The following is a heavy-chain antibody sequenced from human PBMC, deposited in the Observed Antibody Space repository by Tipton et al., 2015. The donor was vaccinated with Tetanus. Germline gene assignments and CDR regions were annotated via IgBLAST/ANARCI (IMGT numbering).Heavy chain of an antibody. CDR3: VRDPGRNPRTDAFDV. CDR1: GFTFTEYG. CDR2: VSARTGGT. Sequence: QLVQSGGELKKPGASVKVSCTASGFTFTEYGFSWVRQAPGQGLEWAGWVSARTGGTRYSQRLQGRLTFSTDPSTTTAYMELRSLTSDDTALYFCVRDPGRNPRTDAFDVWGQGTMVIVSS. D-gene: IGHD1-14*01. J-gene: IGHJ3*01. V-gene: IGHV1-18*01.